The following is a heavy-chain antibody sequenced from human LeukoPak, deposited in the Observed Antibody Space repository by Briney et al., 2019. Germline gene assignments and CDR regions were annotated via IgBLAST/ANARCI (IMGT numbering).Heavy chain of an antibody. CDR2: IGSDGSDT. J-gene: IGHJ6*02. D-gene: IGHD7-27*01. Sequence: GGSLRLSCAASGFTFSTYWVHWVRQAPGKGLMWVSRIGSDGSDTIYADSVKGRFTISIDNAKNTVYLQMNSLRAEDTAVYYCTRKSGHAYGMDAWGQGTTVTVSS. CDR1: GFTFSTYW. CDR3: TRKSGHAYGMDA. V-gene: IGHV3-74*01.